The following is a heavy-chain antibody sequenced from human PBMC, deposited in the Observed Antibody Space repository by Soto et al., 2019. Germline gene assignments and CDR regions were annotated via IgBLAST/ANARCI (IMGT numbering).Heavy chain of an antibody. Sequence: GESLHISCQGSGYSVPNYCISWFRQMPGNARQLMVSIATSDSYTSDSTSFQGRVTISVDKSTSSAYLQWSSLNASDTAMYYWARYSNSARPAFLYDRRDYYCDYWGQGTLVTVSS. CDR1: GYSVPNYC. V-gene: IGHV5-10-1*01. D-gene: IGHD2-21*01. CDR3: ARYSNSARPAFLYDRRDYYCDY. CDR2: IATSDSYT. J-gene: IGHJ4*02.